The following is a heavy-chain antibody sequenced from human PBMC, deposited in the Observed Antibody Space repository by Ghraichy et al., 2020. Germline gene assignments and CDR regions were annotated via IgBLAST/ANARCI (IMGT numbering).Heavy chain of an antibody. Sequence: TLSLTCAVYGGSFSGYYWSWIRQPPGKGLEWIGEINHSGSTNYNPSLKSRVTISVDTSKNQFSLKLSSVTAADTAVYYCARGLGYWGQGTLVTVSS. V-gene: IGHV4-34*01. CDR1: GGSFSGYY. CDR2: INHSGST. J-gene: IGHJ4*02. CDR3: ARGLGY.